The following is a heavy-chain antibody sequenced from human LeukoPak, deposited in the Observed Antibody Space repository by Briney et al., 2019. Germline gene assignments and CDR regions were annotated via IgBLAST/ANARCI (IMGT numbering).Heavy chain of an antibody. CDR3: ERDPSDYEWQRGWYRDF. CDR2: INTRADET. CDR1: GFSFSNYG. V-gene: IGHV3-23*01. J-gene: IGHJ4*01. Sequence: GGSLTLSCAASGFSFSNYGMSWFRQAPGKGLEWVSTINTRADETHYADSVRGRFTIFRDYSKSTLALHMSNLRVEDTAVYYCERDPSDYEWQRGWYRDFWGRGSQVTVSS. D-gene: IGHD6-19*01.